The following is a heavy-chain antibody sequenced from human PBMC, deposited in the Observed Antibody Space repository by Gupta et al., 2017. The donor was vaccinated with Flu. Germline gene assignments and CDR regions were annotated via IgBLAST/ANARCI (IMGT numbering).Heavy chain of an antibody. D-gene: IGHD3-22*01. J-gene: IGHJ3*02. V-gene: IGHV6-1*01. Sequence: QVQLQQSGPGLVKPSQTLSLTCAISGDSVSSNSAAWNWIRQSPSRGLEWLGRTYYRSKWYNDYAVSVKSRITINPDTSKNQVSLQLNSVTPEETAVYYCARSDITMIVGVTVSHAFDIGGQGTMVTVSS. CDR2: TYYRSKWYN. CDR1: GDSVSSNSAA. CDR3: ARSDITMIVGVTVSHAFDI.